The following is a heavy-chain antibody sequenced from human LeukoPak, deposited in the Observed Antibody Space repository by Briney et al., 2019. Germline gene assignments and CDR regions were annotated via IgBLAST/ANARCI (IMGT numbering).Heavy chain of an antibody. CDR2: IYPGDSDT. Sequence: KVSCKASGYTFTGYWIGWVRQMPGKGLEWMGIIYPGDSDTRYSPSFQGQVTISADKSISTAYLQWSSLKASDTAMYYCARRLRGSSWYLDYWGQGTLVTVSS. V-gene: IGHV5-51*01. CDR1: GYTFTGYW. D-gene: IGHD6-13*01. J-gene: IGHJ4*02. CDR3: ARRLRGSSWYLDY.